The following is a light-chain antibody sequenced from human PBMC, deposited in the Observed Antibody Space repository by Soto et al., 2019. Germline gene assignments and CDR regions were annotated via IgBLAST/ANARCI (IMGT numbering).Light chain of an antibody. CDR2: GAS. J-gene: IGKJ1*01. Sequence: EIVMTQSPATLSLSPGERATLSCRASQSISSNLAWYQQTPGQAPRLLIYGASTRATGIPVRFSGSASGTEFTLTISSLQSEDFTVYYCQQYNKWPLTFGQGTKVDI. V-gene: IGKV3-15*01. CDR1: QSISSN. CDR3: QQYNKWPLT.